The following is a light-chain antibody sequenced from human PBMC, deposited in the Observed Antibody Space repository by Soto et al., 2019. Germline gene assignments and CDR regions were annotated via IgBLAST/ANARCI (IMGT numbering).Light chain of an antibody. CDR2: DVT. CDR1: NSDVGRYNY. V-gene: IGLV2-14*03. CDR3: SSYTSSDIVV. Sequence: QSALTQPASVSGSPGQSITISCTGTNSDVGRYNYVSWYQQYPDKVPKLMIYDVTNRPSGVSDRFSGSKSGNTASLTISGLQAEDEADYYCSSYTSSDIVVFGGGTKLTVL. J-gene: IGLJ2*01.